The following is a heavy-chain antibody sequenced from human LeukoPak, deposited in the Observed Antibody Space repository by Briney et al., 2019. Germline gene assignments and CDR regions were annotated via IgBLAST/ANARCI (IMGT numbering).Heavy chain of an antibody. D-gene: IGHD3-10*01. CDR3: ARDGGSLYGSGSYSWFDP. CDR1: GGSISSSSYY. V-gene: IGHV4-39*07. CDR2: IYYSGST. Sequence: SETLSLTCTVSGGSISSSSYYWGWIRQPPGKGLEWIGSIYYSGSTNYNPSLKSRVTISVDTSKNQFSLKLSSVTAADTAVYYCARDGGSLYGSGSYSWFDPWGQGTLVTVSS. J-gene: IGHJ5*02.